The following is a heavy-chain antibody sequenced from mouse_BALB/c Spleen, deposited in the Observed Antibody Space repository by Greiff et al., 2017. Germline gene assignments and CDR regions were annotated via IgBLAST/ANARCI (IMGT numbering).Heavy chain of an antibody. D-gene: IGHD1-1*01. J-gene: IGHJ4*01. Sequence: EVKLQESGAELVKPGASVKLSCTASGFNIKDTYMHWVKQRPEQGLEWIGRIDPANGNTKYDPKFQGKATITADTSSNTAYLQLSSLTSEDTAVYYCATTVGYAMDYWGQGTSVTVSS. CDR2: IDPANGNT. V-gene: IGHV14-3*02. CDR3: ATTVGYAMDY. CDR1: GFNIKDTY.